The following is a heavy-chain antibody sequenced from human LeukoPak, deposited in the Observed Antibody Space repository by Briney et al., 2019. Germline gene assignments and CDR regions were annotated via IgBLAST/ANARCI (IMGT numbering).Heavy chain of an antibody. Sequence: ASVKVSCKVSGDTLNDLSMHWVRQAPGKGLEWMGGFDPEDGETVYAQKFQGRVTMTEDTSTDTAYMELSSLTSDDTALYFCATENPLEGRYFFDFWGRGTLVTVSS. CDR2: FDPEDGET. D-gene: IGHD2/OR15-2a*01. V-gene: IGHV1-24*01. CDR1: GDTLNDLS. CDR3: ATENPLEGRYFFDF. J-gene: IGHJ4*02.